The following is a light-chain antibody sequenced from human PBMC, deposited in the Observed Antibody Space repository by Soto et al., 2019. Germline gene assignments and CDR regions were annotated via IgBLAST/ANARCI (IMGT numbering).Light chain of an antibody. Sequence: EIVLTQSPGTLSLSPGERATLSCRASQSVSSSYLAWYQQKPGQAPRLLIYGASSRATGIPDRFSGSGSGTDFTLTISRLETEDFAVYYCQQYGSSTFTFGPGPKLDIK. CDR1: QSVSSSY. J-gene: IGKJ3*01. V-gene: IGKV3-20*01. CDR2: GAS. CDR3: QQYGSSTFT.